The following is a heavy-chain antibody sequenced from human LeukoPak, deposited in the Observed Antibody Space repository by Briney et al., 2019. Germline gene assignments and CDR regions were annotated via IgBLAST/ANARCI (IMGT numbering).Heavy chain of an antibody. D-gene: IGHD6-13*01. CDR1: GFAFSGFG. CDR3: AKDYQLSSSWYVGAFDI. V-gene: IGHV3-21*04. Sequence: PGGSLRLSCAASGFAFSGFGMSWVRQAPGKGLEWVSSISSSSSYIYYADSVKGRFTISRDNSKNTLFLQMKSLRAEDTAVYYCAKDYQLSSSWYVGAFDIWGQGTMVTVSS. CDR2: ISSSSSYI. J-gene: IGHJ3*02.